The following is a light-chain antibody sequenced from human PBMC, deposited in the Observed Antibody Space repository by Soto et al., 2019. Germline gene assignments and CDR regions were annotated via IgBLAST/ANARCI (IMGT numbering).Light chain of an antibody. CDR1: QSVSSNY. CDR2: AAS. V-gene: IGKV3-20*01. CDR3: HQYGSSPRT. Sequence: EIVLTQSPGTLSLSPGERATLSCRASQSVSSNYLAWYQQKPGQAPRLLIYAASSRATDIPDRFCGSGSGKDITLTISRLEPEDFAVYYCHQYGSSPRTFGQGTKVEIK. J-gene: IGKJ1*01.